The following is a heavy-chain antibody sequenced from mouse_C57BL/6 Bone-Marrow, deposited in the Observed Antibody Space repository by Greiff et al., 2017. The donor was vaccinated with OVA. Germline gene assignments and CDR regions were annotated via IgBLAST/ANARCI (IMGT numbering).Heavy chain of an antibody. D-gene: IGHD1-1*01. CDR2: ISNLAYSF. CDR1: GFTFSDYG. CDR3: ARQGGSRYFDV. Sequence: EVMLVESGGGLVQPGGSLKLSCAASGFTFSDYGMAWVRQAPRKGPEWVAFISNLAYSFYYADTVTGRFTISRENAKNTLYLEMSSLRSEDTAMYYCARQGGSRYFDVWGTGTTVTVSS. V-gene: IGHV5-15*01. J-gene: IGHJ1*03.